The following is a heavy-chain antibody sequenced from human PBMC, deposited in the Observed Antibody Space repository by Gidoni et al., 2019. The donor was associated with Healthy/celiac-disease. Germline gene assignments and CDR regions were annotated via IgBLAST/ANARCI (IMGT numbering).Heavy chain of an antibody. CDR1: GFTFSSYA. CDR3: ANHMITFGGVIVNYFDY. D-gene: IGHD3-16*02. J-gene: IGHJ4*02. CDR2: ISGSGSST. V-gene: IGHV3-23*01. Sequence: EVQLLASGGGLVHPAGSLRLSCAASGFTFSSYAMSWVRQAPGTGLEWVSAISGSGSSTYYADSVKGRFTISRDNSKNTLYLQMNSLRAEDTALYYCANHMITFGGVIVNYFDYWGQGTLVTVSS.